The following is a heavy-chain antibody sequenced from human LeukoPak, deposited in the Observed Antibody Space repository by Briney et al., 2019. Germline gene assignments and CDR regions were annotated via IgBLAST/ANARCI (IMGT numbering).Heavy chain of an antibody. CDR3: AAGRGQIIDY. J-gene: IGHJ4*02. CDR1: GFTFDDYA. Sequence: PGRSLRLSCAASGFTFDDYAMHWVRQAPGKGLEWVSAIGNAADTYYPGSVKGRFTISRENAKNSLYLQMNALRAGDTAVYFCAAGRGQIIDYWGQGTLVTVSS. CDR2: IGNAADT. V-gene: IGHV3-13*01.